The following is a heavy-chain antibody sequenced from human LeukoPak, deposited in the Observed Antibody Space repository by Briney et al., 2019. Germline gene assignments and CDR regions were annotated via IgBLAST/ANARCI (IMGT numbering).Heavy chain of an antibody. J-gene: IGHJ4*02. D-gene: IGHD5-12*01. V-gene: IGHV1-69*04. CDR2: IHPILGIA. CDR1: VGTFSNYA. CDR3: ASTDEDIVATASFDY. Sequence: SVKVTCKASVGTFSNYAISWVRQAPGQGLVWMGRIHPILGIANYAQKFQGRVTITADKSTSTAYMELSSKRSEDTAGYYCASTDEDIVATASFDYWGQGTLVTVSS.